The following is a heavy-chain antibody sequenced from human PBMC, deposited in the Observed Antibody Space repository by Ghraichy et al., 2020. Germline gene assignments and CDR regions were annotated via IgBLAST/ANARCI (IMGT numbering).Heavy chain of an antibody. CDR2: IYYSGST. D-gene: IGHD3-22*01. CDR1: GGSISSSY. CDR3: ARCGGHYYDSSGYYS. J-gene: IGHJ4*02. Sequence: SETLSLTCTVSGGSISSSYWSWIRQPPGKGLEWIGYIYYSGSTTYNPSLKSRVTISVDTSKNQFSLNLSSVTAADTAVYYCARCGGHYYDSSGYYSWGQGTLVTVSS. V-gene: IGHV4-59*01.